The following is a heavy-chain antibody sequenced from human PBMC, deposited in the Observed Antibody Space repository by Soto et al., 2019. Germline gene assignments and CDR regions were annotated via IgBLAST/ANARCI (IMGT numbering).Heavy chain of an antibody. CDR2: IYPGDSDT. CDR3: ASSIAAAGNAFDI. D-gene: IGHD6-13*01. Sequence: PGESLKISCKGSGYSFTSYWIGWVRQMPGKGLEWMGIIYPGDSDTRYSPSFQGQVTISADKSISTAYLQWSSLKASDTAMYYCASSIAAAGNAFDIWGQGTMVTVSS. V-gene: IGHV5-51*01. CDR1: GYSFTSYW. J-gene: IGHJ3*02.